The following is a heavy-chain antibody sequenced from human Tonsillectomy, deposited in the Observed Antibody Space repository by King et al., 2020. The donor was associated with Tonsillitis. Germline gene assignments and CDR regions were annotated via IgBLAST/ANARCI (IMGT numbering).Heavy chain of an antibody. D-gene: IGHD3-22*01. CDR3: AKDLSISTYYYDSSGYYPGAFDI. V-gene: IGHV3-23*04. CDR1: GFTFSSYA. CDR2: ISGSGGST. Sequence: VQLVESGGGLVHPGGSLRLSCAASGFTFSSYAMSWVRQAPGKGLEWVSAISGSGGSTYYADSVKGRFTISRDNSKNTLYLQMNSLRAEDTAVYYCAKDLSISTYYYDSSGYYPGAFDIWGQWTMVTVSS. J-gene: IGHJ3*02.